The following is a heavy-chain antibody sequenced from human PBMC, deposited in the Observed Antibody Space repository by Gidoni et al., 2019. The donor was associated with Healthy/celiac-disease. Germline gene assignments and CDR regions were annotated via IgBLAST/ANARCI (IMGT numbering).Heavy chain of an antibody. J-gene: IGHJ6*02. CDR3: ARDGGSGITYYYGMDV. D-gene: IGHD3-10*01. CDR1: GFTFSSYA. Sequence: QVQLVESGGGVVQPGRYLRLSCAASGFTFSSYAMHWVRQAPGKGLEWVAVISYDGSNKYYADSVKGRFTITRDNSKNTLYLQMNSLRAEDTAVYYCARDGGSGITYYYGMDVWGQGTTVTVSS. CDR2: ISYDGSNK. V-gene: IGHV3-30-3*01.